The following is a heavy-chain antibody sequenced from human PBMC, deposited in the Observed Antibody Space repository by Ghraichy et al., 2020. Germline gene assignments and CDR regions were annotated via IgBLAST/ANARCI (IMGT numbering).Heavy chain of an antibody. CDR1: GFTFSSYG. Sequence: GESLNISCAASGFTFSSYGMHWVRQAPGKGLEWVAVISYDGSNKYYADSVKGRFTISRDNSKNTLYLQMNSLRAEDTAVYYCAKSPPEYSSSSLSSGDYWGQGTLVTVSS. CDR3: AKSPPEYSSSSLSSGDY. J-gene: IGHJ4*02. CDR2: ISYDGSNK. D-gene: IGHD6-6*01. V-gene: IGHV3-30*18.